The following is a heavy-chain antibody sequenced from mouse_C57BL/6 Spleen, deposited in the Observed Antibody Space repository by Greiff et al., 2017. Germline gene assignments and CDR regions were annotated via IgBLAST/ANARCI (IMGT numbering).Heavy chain of an antibody. Sequence: LQQSGAELVRPGTSVKVSCKASGYAFTNYLIEWVKQRPGQGLEWIGVINPGSGGTNYNEKFKGKATLTADKSSSTAYMQLSSLTSEDSAVYFCARRYYGSSYDYWGQGTTLTVSS. CDR3: ARRYYGSSYDY. V-gene: IGHV1-54*01. D-gene: IGHD1-1*01. CDR2: INPGSGGT. CDR1: GYAFTNYL. J-gene: IGHJ2*01.